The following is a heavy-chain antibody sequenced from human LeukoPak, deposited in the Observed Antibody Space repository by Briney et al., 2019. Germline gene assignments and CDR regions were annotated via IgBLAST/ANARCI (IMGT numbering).Heavy chain of an antibody. D-gene: IGHD5-18*01. CDR3: ARDDVDTPPFDY. Sequence: PSETLSLACTVSGDSIAYYSHYWGWIRQPAGKGLEWIGRIYVSGTSVYNPSLKSRVTMSVDTSKNQLSLRLQSVTAADTAVYYCARDDVDTPPFDYLGQGTLVTVSS. V-gene: IGHV4-4*07. CDR1: GDSIAYYSHY. CDR2: IYVSGTS. J-gene: IGHJ4*02.